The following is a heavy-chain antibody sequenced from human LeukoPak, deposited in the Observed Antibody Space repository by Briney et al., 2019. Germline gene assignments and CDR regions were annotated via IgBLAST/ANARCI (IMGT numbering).Heavy chain of an antibody. J-gene: IGHJ6*03. CDR2: IFTSGST. CDR3: ARADYYYYYMDV. Sequence: SETLSLTCTIFGGSITNYYWSWIRQPPGKGLEWIGYIFTSGSTNYNPSLKSRVTISVDTSKNQFSLKLSSVTAADTAVYYCARADYYYYYMDVWGKGTTVTVSS. CDR1: GGSITNYY. V-gene: IGHV4-4*09.